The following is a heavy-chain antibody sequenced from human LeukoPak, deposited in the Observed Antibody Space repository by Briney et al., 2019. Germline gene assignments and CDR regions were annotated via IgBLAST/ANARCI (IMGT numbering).Heavy chain of an antibody. CDR2: IRYDGSNK. J-gene: IGHJ4*02. CDR1: GFTFSSYG. D-gene: IGHD3-10*01. V-gene: IGHV3-30*02. CDR3: AKGQGSGSYYNYFY. Sequence: GGSLRLSCAASGFTFSSYGMHWVRQAPGKGLEWVAFIRYDGSNKYYADSVKGRFTISRDNSKNTLYLQMNSLRAEDTAVYYCAKGQGSGSYYNYFYWGQGTLVTVSS.